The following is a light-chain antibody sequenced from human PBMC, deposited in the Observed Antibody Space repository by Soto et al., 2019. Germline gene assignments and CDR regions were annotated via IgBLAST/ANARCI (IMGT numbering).Light chain of an antibody. CDR1: QSLEHTDGNTY. Sequence: DIVMTQTPLSSPVTVGQPASISCRSSQSLEHTDGNTYLSWLQQRPGQPPRLLMYKISNRFAGVQDRFSGSGAGTDFTLKISRVEAEDVGVYYCMQVTHFPFTFGPGTKLEIK. V-gene: IGKV2-24*01. J-gene: IGKJ2*01. CDR2: KIS. CDR3: MQVTHFPFT.